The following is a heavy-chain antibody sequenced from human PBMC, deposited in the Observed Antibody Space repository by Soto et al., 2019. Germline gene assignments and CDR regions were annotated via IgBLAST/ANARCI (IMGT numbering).Heavy chain of an antibody. Sequence: QVQLVQSGAEVKRPGASVTVSCRSSGDTFNDYYIHWVRQAPGQGLEWMGWINPNGGVTKYAQKFQGLVSMTRDTSIRTGYMQLSRIRSDDTAVYYCARESGGATATLDYYYFYMDVWGTGTTVTVSS. CDR2: INPNGGVT. CDR1: GDTFNDYY. D-gene: IGHD5-12*01. J-gene: IGHJ6*03. V-gene: IGHV1-2*04. CDR3: ARESGGATATLDYYYFYMDV.